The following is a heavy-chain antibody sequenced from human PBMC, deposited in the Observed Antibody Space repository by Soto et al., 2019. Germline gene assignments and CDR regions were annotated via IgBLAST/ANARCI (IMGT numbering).Heavy chain of an antibody. CDR2: VDWDDDK. D-gene: IGHD2-8*02. CDR1: GFSLSTTGMC. J-gene: IGHJ6*02. V-gene: IGHV2-70*12. Sequence: SGPTLVNPTETLTLTCTLSGFSLSTTGMCVTWLRQAPGKTLEWLGTVDWDDDKCYNPGLKPRLTIARDTSKNEVVLTMTNMDPVDTGTYFCAGMRAAGVYYYYGMDVWGPGATVTVSS. CDR3: AGMRAAGVYYYYGMDV.